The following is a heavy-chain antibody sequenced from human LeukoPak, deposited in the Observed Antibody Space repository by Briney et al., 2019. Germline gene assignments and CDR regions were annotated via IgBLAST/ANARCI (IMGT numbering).Heavy chain of an antibody. Sequence: GGSLRLSCEASGFTFRSFAMSWVRQASGKGLEWLSGISASGHYIYQADSVKGRFTISRDNSKNTLYIEINSLRVEDTAVYYCARDGSWGDYQFYFYMDVWGKGTTVTVSS. CDR3: ARDGSWGDYQFYFYMDV. CDR2: ISASGHYI. CDR1: GFTFRSFA. V-gene: IGHV3-23*01. J-gene: IGHJ6*03. D-gene: IGHD2-2*01.